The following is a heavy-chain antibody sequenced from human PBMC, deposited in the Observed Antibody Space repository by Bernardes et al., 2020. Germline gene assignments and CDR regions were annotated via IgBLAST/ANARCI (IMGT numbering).Heavy chain of an antibody. D-gene: IGHD3-10*01. J-gene: IGHJ5*01. CDR2: LSVSGGST. CDR3: AKGASGSYLHWFDS. Sequence: VWSLSRSCAASGFTFSNYVMSWVRQAPGQGLEWVSGLSVSGGSTYYADSVKGRFTISRDNSKNTLYLQMNSLRAEDTAVYYCAKGASGSYLHWFDSWGQGTLVTVSS. V-gene: IGHV3-23*01. CDR1: GFTFSNYV.